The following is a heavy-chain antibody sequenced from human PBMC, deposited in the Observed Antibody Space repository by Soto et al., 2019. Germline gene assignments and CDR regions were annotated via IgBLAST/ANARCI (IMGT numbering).Heavy chain of an antibody. CDR1: GFTVSNNY. CDR3: ARGYSYTQPVFDY. J-gene: IGHJ4*02. D-gene: IGHD5-18*01. CDR2: IYSSGST. Sequence: GGSLRLSCAASGFTVSNNYMTWVRQAPGKGLEWVSFIYSSGSTYYADSVKGRFTISRDNFKNTLYLQMNSLRAEDTAVYYCARGYSYTQPVFDYWGLGTLVNVSS. V-gene: IGHV3-53*01.